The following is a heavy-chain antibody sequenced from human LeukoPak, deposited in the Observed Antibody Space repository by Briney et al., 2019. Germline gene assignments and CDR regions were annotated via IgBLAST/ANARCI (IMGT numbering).Heavy chain of an antibody. CDR2: IYYSGST. CDR1: GDSISSYY. CDR3: ARHSLRGGDFDY. J-gene: IGHJ4*02. Sequence: SETLSLTCTVSGDSISSYYWSWIRQPPGKGLEWIAYIYYSGSTNYNPSLKSRVTISVDRSKNQFSLKLSSVTAADTAVYYCARHSLRGGDFDYWGQGTLVIVSS. V-gene: IGHV4-59*08.